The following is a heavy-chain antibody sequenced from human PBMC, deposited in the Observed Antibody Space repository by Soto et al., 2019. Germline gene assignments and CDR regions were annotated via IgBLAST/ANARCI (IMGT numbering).Heavy chain of an antibody. D-gene: IGHD4-17*01. CDR2: IVVGSGNT. J-gene: IGHJ4*02. Sequence: ASVKVSCKASGFTFTSSAVQWVRQARGQRLEWIGWIVVGSGNTNYAQKFQERVTITRDMSTSTAYMELSSLRSEDTAVYYCAADPVTTTVTTVTFDYWGQGTLVTVSS. CDR3: AADPVTTTVTTVTFDY. V-gene: IGHV1-58*01. CDR1: GFTFTSSA.